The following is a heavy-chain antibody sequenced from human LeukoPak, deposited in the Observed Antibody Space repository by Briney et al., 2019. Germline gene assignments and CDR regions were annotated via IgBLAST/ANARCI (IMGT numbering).Heavy chain of an antibody. Sequence: ASVKVSCKASGYTFTSYSINWVRQAPGQGLEWMAWISAYNGNTNYAQKFQGRVTLTRDTSTSTAYMELRSLRSDDTAVYFCARGMSGYTEDPFDIWGQGTVVTVSS. D-gene: IGHD2-2*02. CDR2: ISAYNGNT. J-gene: IGHJ3*02. V-gene: IGHV1-18*04. CDR1: GYTFTSYS. CDR3: ARGMSGYTEDPFDI.